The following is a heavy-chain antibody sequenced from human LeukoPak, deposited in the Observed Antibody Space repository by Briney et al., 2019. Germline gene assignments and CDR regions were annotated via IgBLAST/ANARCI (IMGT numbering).Heavy chain of an antibody. V-gene: IGHV3-64*01. CDR3: ARAGGVRGSYRYYDY. J-gene: IGHJ4*02. CDR2: ISSNGGST. Sequence: GGPLRLSCAASGFTFSSYAMHWVRQAPGKGLEYVSAISSNGGSTYYANSVKGRFTISRDNSKNTLYLQMGSLRAEDMAVYYCARAGGVRGSYRYYDYWGQGTLVTVSS. CDR1: GFTFSSYA. D-gene: IGHD3-16*02.